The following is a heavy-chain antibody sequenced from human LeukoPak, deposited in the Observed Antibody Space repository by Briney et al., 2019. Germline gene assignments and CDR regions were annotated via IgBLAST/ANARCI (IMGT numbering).Heavy chain of an antibody. J-gene: IGHJ5*02. CDR1: GGTFSSYA. Sequence: SVKVSCKASGGTFSSYAISWVRQAPGQGLEWIGRIIPILGIANYAQKFQGRVTITADKSTSTAYMELSSLRSEDTAVYYCATLVVVAVNNWFDPWGQGTLVTVSS. CDR3: ATLVVVAVNNWFDP. CDR2: IIPILGIA. D-gene: IGHD2-15*01. V-gene: IGHV1-69*04.